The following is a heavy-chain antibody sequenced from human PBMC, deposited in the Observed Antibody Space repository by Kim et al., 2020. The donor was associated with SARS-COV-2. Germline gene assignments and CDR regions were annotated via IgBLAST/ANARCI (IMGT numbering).Heavy chain of an antibody. V-gene: IGHV3-30-3*01. J-gene: IGHJ5*02. CDR2: ISYDGSNK. Sequence: GGSLRLSCAASGFTFSSYAMHWVRQAPGKGLEWVAVISYDGSNKYYADSVKGRFTISRDNSKNTLYLQMNSLRAEDTAVYYCARRYSGSYMGWFDPWGQGTLVTVST. CDR1: GFTFSSYA. CDR3: ARRYSGSYMGWFDP. D-gene: IGHD1-26*01.